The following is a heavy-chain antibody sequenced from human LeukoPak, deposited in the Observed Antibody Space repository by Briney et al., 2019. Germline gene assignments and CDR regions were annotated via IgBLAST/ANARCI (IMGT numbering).Heavy chain of an antibody. CDR3: ASPIATAGLDY. CDR1: GFTFSSYG. J-gene: IGHJ4*02. D-gene: IGHD6-13*01. Sequence: GGSLRLSCAASGFTFSSYGMHWVRQAPGKGLEWVALIWYDGSNEYYADSVKGRFTISRDNSKNTLYLQMNSLRVEDTAMYYCASPIATAGLDYWGQGTLVTVSS. V-gene: IGHV3-33*08. CDR2: IWYDGSNE.